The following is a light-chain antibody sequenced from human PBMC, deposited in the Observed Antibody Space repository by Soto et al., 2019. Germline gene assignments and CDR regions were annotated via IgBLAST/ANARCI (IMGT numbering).Light chain of an antibody. J-gene: IGLJ3*02. CDR3: QSYDSSRRV. Sequence: QSVLTQPPSVSGAPGQRVTISCTGSSSNIGAGYHVHWYQQLPGTAPKLLIYDNNYRPSGVPDRFSGSKSGTSASLAITGLQAEDEADYYCQSYDSSRRVFGGGTKVTVL. CDR1: SSNIGAGYH. V-gene: IGLV1-40*01. CDR2: DNN.